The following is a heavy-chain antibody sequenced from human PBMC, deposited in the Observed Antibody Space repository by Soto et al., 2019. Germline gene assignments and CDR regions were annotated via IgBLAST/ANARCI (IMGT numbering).Heavy chain of an antibody. Sequence: QVQLQESGPGLVKPSETLSLTCTVSGGSISSYYWSWIRQPAGKGLEWIGRIYTSGSTNYNPSLKSRVTMSLDASKNRFALKLSSVTPAATAVYYCERGGSSRFDPWCQGTLVTVSS. CDR1: GGSISSYY. V-gene: IGHV4-4*07. CDR2: IYTSGST. CDR3: ERGGSSRFDP. J-gene: IGHJ5*02. D-gene: IGHD6-13*01.